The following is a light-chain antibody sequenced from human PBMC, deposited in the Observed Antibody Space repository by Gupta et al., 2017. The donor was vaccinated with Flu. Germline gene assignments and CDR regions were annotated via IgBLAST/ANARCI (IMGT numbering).Light chain of an antibody. J-gene: IGLJ3*02. CDR2: LFRDGSH. CDR1: TGHVGFA. Sequence: VKLTCTLSTGHVGFAISLHQHRPQKGHRFLIILFRDGSHHKGDGIPYRVSGSSSATARYLAIYSLQSEDESYYYCQTWGTAIYVFGGGTKVTVL. V-gene: IGLV4-69*01. CDR3: QTWGTAIYV.